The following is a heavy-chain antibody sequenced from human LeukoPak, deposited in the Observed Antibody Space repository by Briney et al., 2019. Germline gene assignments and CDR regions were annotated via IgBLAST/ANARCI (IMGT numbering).Heavy chain of an antibody. D-gene: IGHD2-2*01. J-gene: IGHJ1*01. CDR2: ISTTGGST. Sequence: GGTLRLSCAASGFTFSSYGMSWVRQAPGKGLEWVSAISTTGGSTYYADSVKGRFTISRDNSKNTLYLQMNSLRAEDTAVYYCAQVEDIVVVPAAMGCFQHWGQGTLVTVSS. CDR3: AQVEDIVVVPAAMGCFQH. CDR1: GFTFSSYG. V-gene: IGHV3-23*01.